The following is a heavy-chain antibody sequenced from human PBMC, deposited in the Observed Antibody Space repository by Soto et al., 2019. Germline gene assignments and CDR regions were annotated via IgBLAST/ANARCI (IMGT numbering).Heavy chain of an antibody. CDR2: ISWNSGKI. V-gene: IGHV3-9*01. D-gene: IGHD3-3*01. Sequence: PGGSLRLSCAASGFTFDDSVLHWVRQAPGKGLEWVSSISWNSGKIGYADSVKGRFTISRDNAKNSLYLQMNSLRPEDTALYYCAKSRKPTTIFGVVTQYGIDVWGQGTTVTVSS. CDR1: GFTFDDSV. J-gene: IGHJ6*02. CDR3: AKSRKPTTIFGVVTQYGIDV.